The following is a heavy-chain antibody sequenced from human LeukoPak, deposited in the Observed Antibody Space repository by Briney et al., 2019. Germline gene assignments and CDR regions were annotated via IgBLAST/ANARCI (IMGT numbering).Heavy chain of an antibody. Sequence: SETLSLTCAVSRGSISSSSYYWGWIRHPPGKGLEWIGSIYYSGSTYYNPSLKSRVTISVDTSKNQFSRKLSSVTAADPSVYYCARVSSGRYNWFDPWGQGTLVTVSS. V-gene: IGHV4-39*07. CDR1: RGSISSSSYY. J-gene: IGHJ5*02. D-gene: IGHD6-19*01. CDR2: IYYSGST. CDR3: ARVSSGRYNWFDP.